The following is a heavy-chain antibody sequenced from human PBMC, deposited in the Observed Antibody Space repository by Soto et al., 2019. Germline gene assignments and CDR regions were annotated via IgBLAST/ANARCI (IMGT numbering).Heavy chain of an antibody. V-gene: IGHV3-74*01. J-gene: IGHJ4*02. Sequence: EVQLVESGGGLVQPGGSLRLSCAASGFTFSSYWMHWVRQAPGKGLVWVSRINSDGSSTSYADSVKGRFTISRDNAKNTLYLQMNSLRAEDTAVYYCARGLDLYNWNYVINYWGQGTLVTVSS. CDR3: ARGLDLYNWNYVINY. CDR1: GFTFSSYW. CDR2: INSDGSST. D-gene: IGHD1-7*01.